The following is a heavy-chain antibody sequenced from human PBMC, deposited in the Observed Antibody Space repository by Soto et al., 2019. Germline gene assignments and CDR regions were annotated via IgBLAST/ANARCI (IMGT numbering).Heavy chain of an antibody. CDR3: ETQRSGSYSAH. CDR1: GFTFDDYA. D-gene: IGHD1-26*01. V-gene: IGHV3-9*01. Sequence: PGGSLRLSCAASGFTFDDYAMHWVRQAPGKGLEWVSGISWNSGSIGYADSVKGRFTISRDNAKNSLYLQMNSLRAEDTALYYCETQRSGSYSAHWGQGTLVTVSS. J-gene: IGHJ4*02. CDR2: ISWNSGSI.